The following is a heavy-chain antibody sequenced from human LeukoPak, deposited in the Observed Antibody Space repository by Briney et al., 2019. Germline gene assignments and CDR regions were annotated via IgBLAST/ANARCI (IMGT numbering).Heavy chain of an antibody. CDR2: ISYDGSNK. D-gene: IGHD3-10*01. J-gene: IGHJ4*02. CDR3: AKEEEYYGSGITY. V-gene: IGHV3-30-3*01. Sequence: GGSLRLSCAASGFTFSSYAMHWVRQAPGKGLEWVAVISYDGSNKYYADSVKGRFTISRDNSKNTLYLQMNSLRAEDTAVYYCAKEEEYYGSGITYWGQGTLVTVSS. CDR1: GFTFSSYA.